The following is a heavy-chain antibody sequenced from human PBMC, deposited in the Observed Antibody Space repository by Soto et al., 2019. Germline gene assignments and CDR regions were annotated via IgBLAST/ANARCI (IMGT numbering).Heavy chain of an antibody. CDR1: A. CDR3: ATAYSRWGFVY. Sequence: AVLLGRQAQGQSLEWMGWINAGNGNTKYSQKFQGRVTITRDTSASTAYMELSSLRSEDTAVYFLATAYSRWGFVYWCQGTLVSVS. V-gene: IGHV1-3*01. CDR2: INAGNGNT. D-gene: IGHD6-6*01. J-gene: IGHJ4*02.